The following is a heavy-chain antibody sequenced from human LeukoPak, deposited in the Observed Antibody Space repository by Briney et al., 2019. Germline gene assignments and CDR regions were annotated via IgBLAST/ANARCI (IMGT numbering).Heavy chain of an antibody. J-gene: IGHJ4*02. Sequence: SETLSLTCTVSGSSISSSSYYWGWIRQPPGKGLEWIGSIYYSGGTYYNPSLKSRVTMSVDTSKNQFSLKLSSVTAADTAVYYCARHRDVYDDYVWNYWGQGTLVTVSS. D-gene: IGHD4-17*01. CDR3: ARHRDVYDDYVWNY. CDR1: GSSISSSSYY. V-gene: IGHV4-39*01. CDR2: IYYSGGT.